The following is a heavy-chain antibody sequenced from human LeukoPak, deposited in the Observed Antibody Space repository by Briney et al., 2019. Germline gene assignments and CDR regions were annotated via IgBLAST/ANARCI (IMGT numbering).Heavy chain of an antibody. CDR1: GGSISSSSYY. CDR2: IYYSGST. J-gene: IGHJ5*02. V-gene: IGHV4-39*07. CDR3: ARRRTYYYGSGSYKNWFDP. Sequence: SETLSLTCTVSGGSISSSSYYWGWIRQPPGTGLEWIGSIYYSGSTYYNPSLKSRVTISVDTSKNQFSLKLSSVTAADTAVYYCARRRTYYYGSGSYKNWFDPWGQGTLVTVSS. D-gene: IGHD3-10*01.